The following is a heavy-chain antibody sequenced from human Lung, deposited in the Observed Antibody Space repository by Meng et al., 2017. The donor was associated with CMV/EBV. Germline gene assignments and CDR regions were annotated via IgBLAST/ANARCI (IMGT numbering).Heavy chain of an antibody. CDR3: AKSSDNGWSS. V-gene: IGHV1-2*06. CDR2: VNPISDDT. D-gene: IGHD6-19*01. Sequence: VQRVQSGAEVKRPGAPVKISCQASGYSFSGFYLNWARQAPGHGLEWLGRVNPISDDTHLAQKFEGRITVTRGATINTAFMELTRLRPDDTAVYYCAKSSDNGWSSWGPGTLVTVSS. J-gene: IGHJ4*01. CDR1: GYSFSGFY.